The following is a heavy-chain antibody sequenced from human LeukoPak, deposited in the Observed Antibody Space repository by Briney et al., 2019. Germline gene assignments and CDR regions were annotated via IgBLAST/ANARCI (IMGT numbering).Heavy chain of an antibody. CDR1: GGSISSYY. Sequence: SETLSLTCTVSGGSISSYYWSWIRQPPGKGLEWIGYIYYSGSTNYNPSLKSRVTISVDTSKNQFSLKLSSVTAADTAVYYCARESEWDAFDIWGHGTMVTVSS. CDR3: ARESEWDAFDI. J-gene: IGHJ3*02. D-gene: IGHD2-8*01. V-gene: IGHV4-59*01. CDR2: IYYSGST.